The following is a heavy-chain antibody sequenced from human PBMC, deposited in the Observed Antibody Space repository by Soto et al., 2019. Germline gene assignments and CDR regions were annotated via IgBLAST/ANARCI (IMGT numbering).Heavy chain of an antibody. CDR1: GGTFSSYA. V-gene: IGHV1-69*13. CDR3: ACRLGSYDSSGHYYVPPLXFDI. J-gene: IGHJ3*02. Sequence: ASVKVSCKASGGTFSSYAISWVRQAPGQGLEWMGGIIPIFGTANYAQKFQGRVTITADESTSTAYMELSSLRSEDTAVYYCACRLGSYDSSGHYYVPPLXFDIWRQGTMVTVS. D-gene: IGHD3-22*01. CDR2: IIPIFGTA.